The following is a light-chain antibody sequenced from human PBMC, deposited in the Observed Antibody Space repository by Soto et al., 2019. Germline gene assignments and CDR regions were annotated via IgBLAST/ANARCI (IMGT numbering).Light chain of an antibody. Sequence: QSVLTQPPSVSGSPGQSVTISCTGTRSDVGNYNRVSWYQQPPGTAPKVIIYEVSNRPSGVPDRFSGSKSGNTASLTISGLQAEDEADYYCSSYTSSSTYVFGTGTKVTVL. J-gene: IGLJ1*01. CDR1: RSDVGNYNR. CDR3: SSYTSSSTYV. CDR2: EVS. V-gene: IGLV2-18*02.